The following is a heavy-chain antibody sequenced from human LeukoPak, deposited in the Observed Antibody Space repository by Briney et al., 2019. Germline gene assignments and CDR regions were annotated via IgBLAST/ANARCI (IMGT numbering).Heavy chain of an antibody. V-gene: IGHV3-9*01. CDR1: GFTFDDYV. CDR2: ISWNSGSI. Sequence: GGSLRLSCAASGFTFDDYVMHWVRQAPGKGLEWVSGISWNSGSIGYADSVKGRFTISRDNAKNSLYLQMNSLRAEDTALYYCAKTAVAGKTYCFDYWGQGSLVTVSS. D-gene: IGHD6-19*01. J-gene: IGHJ4*02. CDR3: AKTAVAGKTYCFDY.